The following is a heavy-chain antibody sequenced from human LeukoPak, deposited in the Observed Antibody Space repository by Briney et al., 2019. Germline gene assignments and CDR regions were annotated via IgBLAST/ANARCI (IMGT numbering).Heavy chain of an antibody. CDR1: GYRFSTSD. V-gene: IGHV3-13*01. D-gene: IGHD1-26*01. J-gene: IGHJ4*02. CDR2: IASTGET. CDR3: VRDNRSYNFDY. Sequence: GGSLRLSCAASGYRFSTSDMHWVRQASGRGLEWVSSIASTGETYYAPSVKGRFTISRENAKNSLYLQMNSLRAEDTAVYYCVRDNRSYNFDYWGQGTLVTVSS.